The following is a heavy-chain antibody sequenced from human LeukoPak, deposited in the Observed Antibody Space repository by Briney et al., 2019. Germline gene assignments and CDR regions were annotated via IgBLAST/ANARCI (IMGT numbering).Heavy chain of an antibody. J-gene: IGHJ5*02. Sequence: SGGSLRLSCSASGFTFSIYAMHWVRQAQGQGLEYVSAISSNGGSTYYADSVKGRFTISRDNSKNTLSLQMSSLRAEDTGVYWCVKDDSYFYDSSSYVAWGQGTLVTVSS. CDR2: ISSNGGST. V-gene: IGHV3-64D*06. CDR3: VKDDSYFYDSSSYVA. D-gene: IGHD3-22*01. CDR1: GFTFSIYA.